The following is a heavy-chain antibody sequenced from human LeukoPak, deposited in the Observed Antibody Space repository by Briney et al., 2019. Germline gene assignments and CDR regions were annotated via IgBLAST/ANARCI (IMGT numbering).Heavy chain of an antibody. J-gene: IGHJ2*01. CDR2: ISLTGRT. D-gene: IGHD5-24*01. CDR1: GGSISSTNW. V-gene: IGHV4-4*02. CDR3: ARRSSKRFNWYFDL. Sequence: PSGTLSLTCGVSGGSISSTNWWSWVRQPPGQGLEWIGEISLTGRTNYNPSLNSRVTMSLDESKNQLSLNLTSVTAADTAVYYCARRSSKRFNWYFDLWGRGTLVTVSS.